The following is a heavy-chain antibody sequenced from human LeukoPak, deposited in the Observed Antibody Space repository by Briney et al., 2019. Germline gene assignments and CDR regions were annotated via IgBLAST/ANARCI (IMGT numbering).Heavy chain of an antibody. CDR3: ARAVYYDSSGYGLDAFDI. Sequence: PGGSLRLSCAASGFTFSSYSMNWVRQAPGKGLEWISYISSSSSTISYADSVKGRFTISRDNAKNSLYLQMNSLRAEDTAVYYCARAVYYDSSGYGLDAFDIWGQGTMVTVSS. J-gene: IGHJ3*02. CDR2: ISSSSSTI. D-gene: IGHD3-22*01. CDR1: GFTFSSYS. V-gene: IGHV3-48*01.